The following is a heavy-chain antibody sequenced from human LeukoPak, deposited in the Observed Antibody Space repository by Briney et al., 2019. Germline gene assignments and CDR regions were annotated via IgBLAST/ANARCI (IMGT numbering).Heavy chain of an antibody. Sequence: GGSLRLSCAASGFSLSSYAMSWVRQAPGKGLEWLSSISGSGDETYIADSVKGRFTISRDNSKKTLFLQMTSLKDGDTAVLYRAKNPRHWTSTGCSLYYYMDVWGKGTTVTVSS. D-gene: IGHD2-2*01. CDR1: GFSLSSYA. J-gene: IGHJ6*03. CDR3: AKNPRHWTSTGCSLYYYMDV. V-gene: IGHV3-23*01. CDR2: ISGSGDET.